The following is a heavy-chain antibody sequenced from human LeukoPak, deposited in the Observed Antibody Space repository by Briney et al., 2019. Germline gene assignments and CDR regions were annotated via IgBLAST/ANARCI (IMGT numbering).Heavy chain of an antibody. D-gene: IGHD3-22*01. V-gene: IGHV3-30*04. CDR1: GFTFSSYA. Sequence: PGGSLRLSCAASGFTFSSYAMHWVRQAPGKGLEWVAVISYDGSNKYYADSVKGRFTISRDNSKNTLYLQMNSLRAEDTAVYYCAKDHSSGYSDYWGQGTLVTVSS. CDR2: ISYDGSNK. J-gene: IGHJ4*02. CDR3: AKDHSSGYSDY.